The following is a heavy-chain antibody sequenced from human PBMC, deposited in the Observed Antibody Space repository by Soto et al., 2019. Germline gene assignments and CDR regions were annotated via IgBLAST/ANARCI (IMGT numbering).Heavy chain of an antibody. J-gene: IGHJ5*02. V-gene: IGHV3-23*01. D-gene: IGHD3-22*01. CDR2: ISDSGGST. CDR3: ANYNYDSTGYYYVYH. CDR1: GFTFRNYA. Sequence: GGSLRLSCAASGFTFRNYAMSWVRQAPGKGLEWVSAISDSGGSTYYADSVKGRFTISRDNSKNTLFLQMSSLRAEDTAVYYCANYNYDSTGYYYVYHWGQGTLVTVSS.